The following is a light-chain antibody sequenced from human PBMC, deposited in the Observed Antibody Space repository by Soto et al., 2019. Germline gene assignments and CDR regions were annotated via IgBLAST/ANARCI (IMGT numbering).Light chain of an antibody. CDR3: QQRYNWPLT. CDR1: QTVRNF. J-gene: IGKJ4*01. CDR2: DAS. Sequence: EIVLTQSPGTLSLSPGEGATLSCRGSQTVRNFLAWYQQKPGQAPRLLIYDASKRATGIPARFSGSGSGTDFTLTISSLEPEDFAVYYCQQRYNWPLTFGGGTKVDIK. V-gene: IGKV3-11*01.